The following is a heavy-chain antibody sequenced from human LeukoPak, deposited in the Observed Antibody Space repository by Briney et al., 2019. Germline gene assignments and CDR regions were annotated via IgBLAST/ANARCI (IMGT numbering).Heavy chain of an antibody. CDR2: ISSSSSYI. V-gene: IGHV3-21*01. Sequence: GGSLRLSCAASGSTFSSYSMNWVRQAPGKGLEWVSSISSSSSYIYYADSVKGRFTISRDNAKNSLYLQMNSLRAEDTAVYYCARDREQWLAPTGWFDPWGQGTLVTVSS. D-gene: IGHD6-19*01. CDR3: ARDREQWLAPTGWFDP. CDR1: GSTFSSYS. J-gene: IGHJ5*02.